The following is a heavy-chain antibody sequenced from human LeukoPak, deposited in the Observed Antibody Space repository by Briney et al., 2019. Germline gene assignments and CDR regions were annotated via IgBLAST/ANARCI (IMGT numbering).Heavy chain of an antibody. D-gene: IGHD1-26*01. CDR1: GFTVSSNY. CDR2: IYSGGST. Sequence: GGSLRLSCAASGFTVSSNYMSWVRQAPGKGLEWVSVIYSGGSTYYADSVKGRFTISRDNSKNTLYLQMNSLRAEDTAVYYCAKDGLKWWELLRPGVYYFDYWGQGTLVTVSS. J-gene: IGHJ4*02. V-gene: IGHV3-66*01. CDR3: AKDGLKWWELLRPGVYYFDY.